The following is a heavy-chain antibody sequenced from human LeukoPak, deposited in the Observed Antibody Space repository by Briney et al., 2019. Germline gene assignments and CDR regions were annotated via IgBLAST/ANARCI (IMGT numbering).Heavy chain of an antibody. D-gene: IGHD3-22*01. CDR1: GATFSSYA. V-gene: IGHV1-69*04. CDR2: ILPIFGIA. J-gene: IGHJ3*02. Sequence: SVKVSCKASGATFSSYAISWVRQAPGQGLEWMGRILPIFGIANYAQKFQGRVTITADKSTSTAYMELSSLRSEDTAVYYCARVFTRDSSGYQDNDAFDIWGQGTMVTVSS. CDR3: ARVFTRDSSGYQDNDAFDI.